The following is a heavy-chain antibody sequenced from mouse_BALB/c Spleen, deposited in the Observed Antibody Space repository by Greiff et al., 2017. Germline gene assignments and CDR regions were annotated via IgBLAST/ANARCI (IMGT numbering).Heavy chain of an antibody. CDR2: INPSNGGT. CDR3: TRYSSYWYFDV. D-gene: IGHD2-5*01. V-gene: IGHV1S81*02. Sequence: VQLQQSGAELVKPGASVKLSCKASGYTFTSYYMYWVKQRPGQGLEWIGEINPSNGGTNFNEKFKSKATLTVDKSSSTAYMQLSSLTSEDSAVYYCTRYSSYWYFDVWGAGTTVTVSS. J-gene: IGHJ1*01. CDR1: GYTFTSYY.